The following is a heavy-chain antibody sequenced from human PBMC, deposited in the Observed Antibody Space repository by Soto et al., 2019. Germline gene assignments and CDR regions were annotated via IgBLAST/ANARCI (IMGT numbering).Heavy chain of an antibody. CDR3: ATGYSYGYYYYGMDV. D-gene: IGHD5-18*01. V-gene: IGHV5-51*01. CDR1: GYSFTSYW. J-gene: IGHJ6*02. CDR2: IYPGDSDT. Sequence: GESLKISCKGSGYSFTSYWIGWVRQMPGKGLEWMGIIYPGDSDTRYSPSFQGQVTISADKSINTAYLRWSSLKASDSAIYYCATGYSYGYYYYGMDVRGQGTTVTVSS.